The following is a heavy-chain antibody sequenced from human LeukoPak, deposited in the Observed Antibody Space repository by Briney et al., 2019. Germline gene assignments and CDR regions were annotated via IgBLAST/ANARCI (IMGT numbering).Heavy chain of an antibody. CDR3: ARPMTTVTPGAFDI. CDR2: IYYSGST. J-gene: IGHJ3*02. Sequence: SETLSLTCTVSGGSISSYYWSWIRQPPGKGLEWIGYIYYSGSTNYNPSLKSRVTISVDTSKNQFSLKLSSVTAADTAVYYCARPMTTVTPGAFDIWGQGTMVSVS. D-gene: IGHD4-17*01. V-gene: IGHV4-59*01. CDR1: GGSISSYY.